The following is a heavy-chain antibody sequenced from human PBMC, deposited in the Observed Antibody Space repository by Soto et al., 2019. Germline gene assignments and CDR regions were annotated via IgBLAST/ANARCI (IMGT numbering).Heavy chain of an antibody. J-gene: IGHJ4*02. CDR2: ISYDGSNQ. V-gene: IGHV3-30*18. CDR3: AKDQASGQGSFEF. Sequence: QAGGSLRLSCAASGFTFNIYGMHWVRQAPDKGLEWVALISYDGSNQYYADSVKGRFTISRDNSKNTLFLQMNSLRADDTAVYYCAKDQASGQGSFEFWGQGNQVTVSS. CDR1: GFTFNIYG.